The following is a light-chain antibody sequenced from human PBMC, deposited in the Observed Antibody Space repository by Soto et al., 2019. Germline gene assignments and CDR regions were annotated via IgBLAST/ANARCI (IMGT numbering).Light chain of an antibody. CDR2: GNN. CDR3: QSYDSSLSGYV. CDR1: SSDVGGYKS. J-gene: IGLJ1*01. V-gene: IGLV1-40*01. Sequence: QSVLTQPASVSGSPGQSITITCTGTSSDVGGYKSVSWFRQLPGTVPRLLIHGNNNRPSGVPDRFSGSKSGTSASLAITGLQAEDEADYYCQSYDSSLSGYVFGTGTKVTVL.